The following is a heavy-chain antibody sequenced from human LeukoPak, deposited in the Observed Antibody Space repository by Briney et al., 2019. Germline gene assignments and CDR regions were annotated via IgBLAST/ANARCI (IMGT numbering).Heavy chain of an antibody. D-gene: IGHD7-27*01. Sequence: PGGSLRLSCAASGFTFSDYYMRLIRQAPGKGLEWVSYISSSGSTKYYADSVKGRFTISRDDAKNSLYLQMNSLRAEDTAVYYCARDPPTGEGAFDIWGQGTMVTVSS. CDR2: ISSSGSTK. J-gene: IGHJ3*02. V-gene: IGHV3-11*04. CDR1: GFTFSDYY. CDR3: ARDPPTGEGAFDI.